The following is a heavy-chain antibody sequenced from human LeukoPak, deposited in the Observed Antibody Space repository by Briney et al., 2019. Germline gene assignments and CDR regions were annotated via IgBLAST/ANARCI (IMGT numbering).Heavy chain of an antibody. CDR2: ISSSRSTI. Sequence: PGGSLRLSCAASGFTFSSYSMNWVRQAPGKGLEWISYISSSRSTIYYADSVKGRFTISRDNAKDSLYLQMNSLRAEDTAVYYCANEGSGSYYYFDYWGQGTLVTVSS. V-gene: IGHV3-48*01. CDR3: ANEGSGSYYYFDY. J-gene: IGHJ4*02. CDR1: GFTFSSYS. D-gene: IGHD3-10*01.